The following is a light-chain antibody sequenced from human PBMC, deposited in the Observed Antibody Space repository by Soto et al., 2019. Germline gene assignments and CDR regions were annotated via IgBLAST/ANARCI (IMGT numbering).Light chain of an antibody. CDR3: QQRSSWPQLT. CDR2: DAS. J-gene: IGKJ4*01. V-gene: IGKV3-11*01. CDR1: QSVSSY. Sequence: EVVLTQSPATLSLSPGDRATLSCRASQSVSSYLFWYQQKRGQAPRLLIYDASNRATGTPVRFSGSGSGTDFTLTISRLEPEDFAVYYCQQRSSWPQLTFGGGTKLEIK.